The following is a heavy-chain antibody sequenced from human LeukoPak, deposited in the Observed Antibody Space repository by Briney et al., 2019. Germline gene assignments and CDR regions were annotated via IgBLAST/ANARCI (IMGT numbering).Heavy chain of an antibody. J-gene: IGHJ6*03. CDR2: INHSGSA. CDR1: GGSISSGSYY. CDR3: ARRARFSDPKGHYMDV. D-gene: IGHD5-12*01. Sequence: SETLSLTCTVSGGSISSGSYYWSWIRQPAGKGLEWIGEINHSGSANYNPSLKSRVTISVDTSKNQFSLKLSSVTAADTAVYYCARRARFSDPKGHYMDVWGKGTTVTVSS. V-gene: IGHV4-61*10.